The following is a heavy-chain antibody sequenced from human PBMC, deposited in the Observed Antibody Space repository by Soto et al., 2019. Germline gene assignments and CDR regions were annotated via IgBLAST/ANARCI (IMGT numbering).Heavy chain of an antibody. Sequence: PGGSLRLSCEASGLTFRKYIMNWVRQAPGKGLEWVSRISSNRSSTYYADSVKGRFTISRDNAKNTLYLQMNSLRAEDTAVYYCARDADVLRFLEWFSAFDIWGQGTMVTVSS. J-gene: IGHJ3*02. CDR3: ARDADVLRFLEWFSAFDI. CDR2: ISSNRSST. CDR1: GLTFRKYI. D-gene: IGHD3-3*01. V-gene: IGHV3-74*01.